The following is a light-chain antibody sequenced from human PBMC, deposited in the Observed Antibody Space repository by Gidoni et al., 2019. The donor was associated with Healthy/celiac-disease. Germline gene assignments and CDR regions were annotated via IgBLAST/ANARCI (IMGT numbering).Light chain of an antibody. J-gene: IGKJ4*01. CDR3: QQYGSSPLT. CDR1: QSVSSSY. CDR2: GAS. V-gene: IGKV3-20*01. Sequence: IVLTQSPGTLSLSPGERATLSCRASQSVSSSYLAWYQQKPGQAPRLLIYGASSRATGLPDRVSGSGSGTDFTLTISRLEPEDFAVYYCQQYGSSPLTFGGGTKVEIK.